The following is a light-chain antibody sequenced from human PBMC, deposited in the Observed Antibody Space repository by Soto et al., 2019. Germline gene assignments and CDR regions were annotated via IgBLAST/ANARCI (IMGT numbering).Light chain of an antibody. CDR2: LGS. J-gene: IGKJ1*01. CDR1: QSLLHSNGYNY. CDR3: MQALQTPWT. V-gene: IGKV2-28*01. Sequence: DIVMTQSPLSLPVTPGEPASISCRSSQSLLHSNGYNYLDWYLQKPGQSPQLLIYLGSNRASGVPDRFSCSGLGTDFTLKISRVEAEDVGVYYCMQALQTPWTFGQGTKVEIK.